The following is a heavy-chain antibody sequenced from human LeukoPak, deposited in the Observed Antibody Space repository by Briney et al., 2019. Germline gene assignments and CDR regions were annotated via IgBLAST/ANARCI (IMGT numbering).Heavy chain of an antibody. D-gene: IGHD3-3*01. CDR1: GFTFSSYA. CDR3: ARGRYDFWSGYFGFSNWFDP. J-gene: IGHJ5*02. V-gene: IGHV3-30-3*01. CDR2: ISYDGSNK. Sequence: GGSLRLSCAASGFTFSSYAMHWVRQAPGKGLEWVAVISYDGSNKYYADSVKGRFTISRDNSKNTLYLQMNSLRAEDTAVYYCARGRYDFWSGYFGFSNWFDPWGQGTLVTVSS.